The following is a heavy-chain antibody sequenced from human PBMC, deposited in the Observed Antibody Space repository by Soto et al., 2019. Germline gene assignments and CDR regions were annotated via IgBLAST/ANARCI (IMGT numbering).Heavy chain of an antibody. CDR3: ARIGLLLWFGELLPHPADY. Sequence: SETLSLTCTVSGGSISSSSYYWGWIRQPPGKGLEWIGSIYYSGSTYYNPSLKSRVTISVDTSKNRFSLKLSSVTAADTAVYYCARIGLLLWFGELLPHPADYWGQGTLVTVSS. D-gene: IGHD3-10*01. CDR1: GGSISSSSYY. CDR2: IYYSGST. J-gene: IGHJ4*02. V-gene: IGHV4-39*01.